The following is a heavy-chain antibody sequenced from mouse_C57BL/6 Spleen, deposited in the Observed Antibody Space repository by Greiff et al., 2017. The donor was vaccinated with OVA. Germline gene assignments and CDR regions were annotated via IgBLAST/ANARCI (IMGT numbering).Heavy chain of an antibody. CDR2: IYPGSGST. D-gene: IGHD1-1*01. J-gene: IGHJ2*01. CDR3: ARGGYGSSYDYFDY. V-gene: IGHV1-55*01. Sequence: VQLQQPGAELVKPGASVKMSCKASGYTFTSYWITWVKQRPGQGLEWIGDIYPGSGSTNYNEKFKSKATLTVDTSSSTAYMQLSSLTSEDSAVYSCARGGYGSSYDYFDYWGQGTTLTVSS. CDR1: GYTFTSYW.